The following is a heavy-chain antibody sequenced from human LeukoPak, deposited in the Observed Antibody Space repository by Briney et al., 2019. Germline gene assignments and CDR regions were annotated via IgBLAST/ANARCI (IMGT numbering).Heavy chain of an antibody. CDR1: GGSISSDY. D-gene: IGHD2-2*02. J-gene: IGHJ4*02. Sequence: SETLSLTCTVSGGSISSDYWSWIRQPPGKGLEWIGYISYSGRTYYNPSLRSRVTISVDTSKNHFSLKLSSVTAADTAVHYCARGLYRYGLSSFDYWGQETLVTVLS. V-gene: IGHV4-59*08. CDR3: ARGLYRYGLSSFDY. CDR2: ISYSGRT.